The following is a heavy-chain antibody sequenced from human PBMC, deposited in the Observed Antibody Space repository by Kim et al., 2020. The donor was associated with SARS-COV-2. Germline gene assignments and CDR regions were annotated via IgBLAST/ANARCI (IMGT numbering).Heavy chain of an antibody. J-gene: IGHJ6*02. D-gene: IGHD6-19*01. V-gene: IGHV3-7*01. Sequence: GGSLRLSCAASGFTFSSYWMSWVRQAPGKGLEWVANIKQDGSEKYYVDSVKGRFTISRDNAKNSLYLQMNSLRAEDTAVYYCARDLEYHIAVAAFYGMDVWGQGTTVTVSS. CDR2: IKQDGSEK. CDR3: ARDLEYHIAVAAFYGMDV. CDR1: GFTFSSYW.